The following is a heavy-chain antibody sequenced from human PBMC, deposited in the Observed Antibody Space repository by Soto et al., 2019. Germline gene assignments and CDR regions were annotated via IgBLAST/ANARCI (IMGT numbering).Heavy chain of an antibody. CDR2: MYYGGRT. J-gene: IGHJ5*02. CDR1: GGSISSGGYY. V-gene: IGHV4-61*08. D-gene: IGHD2-15*01. CDR3: ARGTPSPLIVRSSRGPWFDP. Sequence: SETLSLTRAVSGGSISSGGYYWSWIRQPPGKGLEWIGYMYYGGRTNYNPSLKSRVTISVDTSKMQVSLKLSSVTAADTAVYFCARGTPSPLIVRSSRGPWFDPWGQGTLVTVSS.